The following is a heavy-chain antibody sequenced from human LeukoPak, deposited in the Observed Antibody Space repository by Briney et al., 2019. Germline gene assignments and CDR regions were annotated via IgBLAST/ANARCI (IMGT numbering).Heavy chain of an antibody. Sequence: ASVKVSCKASGYTFTSYDINWVRQATGQGLEWMGWMNPNSGNTGYAQKFQGRVTMTRNTSISTAYMELSSLRSEDTAVYYCARELAYRTIFGVVNRYYYYGTDVWGQGTTVTVSS. V-gene: IGHV1-8*01. J-gene: IGHJ6*02. CDR2: MNPNSGNT. CDR3: ARELAYRTIFGVVNRYYYYGTDV. CDR1: GYTFTSYD. D-gene: IGHD3-3*01.